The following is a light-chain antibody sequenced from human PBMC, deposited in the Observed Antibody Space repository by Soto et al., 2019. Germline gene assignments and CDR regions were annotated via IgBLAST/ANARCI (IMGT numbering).Light chain of an antibody. CDR2: WAY. J-gene: IGKJ1*01. V-gene: IGKV4-1*01. CDR1: QSVLYSSNNKNC. Sequence: DIVMTQSPDSLAVSLGERATINCESSQSVLYSSNNKNCLAWYQQKPGQPPKLLIYWAYIRESGVPDRFSGGGSGTDFTLTISGLQAEDVAVYYCLQYCVRPWTFGQGTKVEIK. CDR3: LQYCVRPWT.